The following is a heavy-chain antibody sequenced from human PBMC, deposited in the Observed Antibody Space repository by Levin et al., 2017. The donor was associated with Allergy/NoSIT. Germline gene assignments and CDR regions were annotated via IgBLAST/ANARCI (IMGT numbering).Heavy chain of an antibody. Sequence: GGSLRLSCAASGFTFSSYAMSWVRQAPGKGLEWVSAISGSGGSTYYADSVKGRFTISRDNSKNTLYLQMNSLRAEDTAVYYCAKVISEDIAARQGAGYWGQGTLVTVSS. V-gene: IGHV3-23*01. CDR3: AKVISEDIAARQGAGY. CDR2: ISGSGGST. J-gene: IGHJ4*02. CDR1: GFTFSSYA. D-gene: IGHD6-6*01.